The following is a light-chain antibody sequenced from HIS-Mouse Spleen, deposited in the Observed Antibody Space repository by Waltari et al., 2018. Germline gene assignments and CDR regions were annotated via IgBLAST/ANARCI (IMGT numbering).Light chain of an antibody. J-gene: IGLJ2*01. Sequence: SYELTQPPSVSVSPGQTARITCSGDAFPNKYAYWYQQKAGQAPVLVIYEDSKRPSGDPERFSGSSSGTMATLTISGAQVEDEADYYCYSTDSSGNHRVFGGGTKLTVL. CDR2: EDS. CDR1: AFPNKY. V-gene: IGLV3-10*01. CDR3: YSTDSSGNHRV.